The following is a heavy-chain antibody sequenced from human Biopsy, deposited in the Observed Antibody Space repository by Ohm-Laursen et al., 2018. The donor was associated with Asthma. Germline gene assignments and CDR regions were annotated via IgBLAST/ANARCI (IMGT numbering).Heavy chain of an antibody. CDR3: ARPYYDSSGYYYENLSFDY. CDR1: GGSMSSSSYY. D-gene: IGHD3-22*01. V-gene: IGHV4-39*02. Sequence: TLSLTCTVSGGSMSSSSYYWGWIRQPPGKGLEWMGSISYTGSAYHNPSLKSRVTISVDTSKNHFSLKLSSVTAADTAVYYCARPYYDSSGYYYENLSFDYWGQGTLVTVSS. J-gene: IGHJ4*02. CDR2: ISYTGSA.